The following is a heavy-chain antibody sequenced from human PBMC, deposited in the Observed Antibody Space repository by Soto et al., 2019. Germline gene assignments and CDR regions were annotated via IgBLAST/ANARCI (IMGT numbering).Heavy chain of an antibody. Sequence: QVQLVQSGAEVKKPGASVKVSCKASGYTFTSYDIHWVRQATGQGLEWMGWMNPNSGNTGSAQKYQGRVTMTRNTSIRTAYMELSILRSEDTAIYYCARAAPINRDYWGQGTLVTVSS. J-gene: IGHJ4*02. CDR1: GYTFTSYD. V-gene: IGHV1-8*01. CDR3: ARAAPINRDY. D-gene: IGHD5-12*01. CDR2: MNPNSGNT.